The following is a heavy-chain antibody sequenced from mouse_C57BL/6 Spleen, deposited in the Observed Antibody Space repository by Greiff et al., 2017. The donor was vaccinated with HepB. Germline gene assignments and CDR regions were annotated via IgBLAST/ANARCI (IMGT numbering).Heavy chain of an antibody. V-gene: IGHV1-22*01. CDR2: INPNNGGT. Sequence: VQLQQSGPELVKPGASVKMSCKASGYTFTDYNMHWVKQSHGKSLEWIGYINPNNGGTSYNQKFKGKATLTVNKSSSTAYMELRSLTSEESAVYYCARCQIYYYGFYSFDYWGQGTTLTVSS. CDR1: GYTFTDYN. CDR3: ARCQIYYYGFYSFDY. D-gene: IGHD1-1*01. J-gene: IGHJ2*01.